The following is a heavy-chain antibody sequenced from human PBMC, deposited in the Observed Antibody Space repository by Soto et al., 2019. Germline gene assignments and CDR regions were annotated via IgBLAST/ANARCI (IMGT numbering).Heavy chain of an antibody. D-gene: IGHD4-17*01. CDR2: FSGSSGNT. Sequence: EVQLLESGGGLAQPGGSLRLSCAASGFSISTYGVTWVRQAPGKGLEWVSGFSGSSGNTYYADSVKGRFTSSRDNSKNWEHLQMNSLRAEETAAYYRASWNGYGESWGQGTLLTVSS. CDR1: GFSISTYG. V-gene: IGHV3-23*01. J-gene: IGHJ5*02. CDR3: ASWNGYGES.